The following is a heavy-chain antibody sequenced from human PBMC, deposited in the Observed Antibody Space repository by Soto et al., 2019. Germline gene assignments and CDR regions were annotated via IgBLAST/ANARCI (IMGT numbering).Heavy chain of an antibody. CDR3: TGDYYDSSGYGPVGAFDI. V-gene: IGHV3-73*01. CDR2: IRSKANSYAT. Sequence: PGGSLRLSCAASGFTFSGSAMHWVRQASGKGLEWVGRIRSKANSYATAYAASVKGRFTISRDDSKNTAYLQMNSLKTEDTAVYYCTGDYYDSSGYGPVGAFDIWGQGTMVT. J-gene: IGHJ3*02. D-gene: IGHD3-22*01. CDR1: GFTFSGSA.